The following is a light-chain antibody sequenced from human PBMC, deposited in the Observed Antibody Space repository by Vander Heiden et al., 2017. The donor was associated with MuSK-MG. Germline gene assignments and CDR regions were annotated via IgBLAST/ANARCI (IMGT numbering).Light chain of an antibody. CDR3: QQYDSTPLT. CDR1: QSVLYSSNNKNY. Sequence: DIVMTQSPDSLAVSPGERATINCKSSQSVLYSSNNKNYLAWYQQKPGQPPKLLIYWASTRESGVPDRFSGSGSGTDFTLTISSLQAEDVAVYYCQQYDSTPLTFGGGTKVEIK. CDR2: WAS. J-gene: IGKJ4*01. V-gene: IGKV4-1*01.